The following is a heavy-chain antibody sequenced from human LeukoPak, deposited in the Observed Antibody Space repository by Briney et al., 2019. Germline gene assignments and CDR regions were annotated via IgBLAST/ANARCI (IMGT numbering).Heavy chain of an antibody. D-gene: IGHD6-13*01. Sequence: TGGSLRLSCAASGFTVSSNYMSWIRQPPGKGLEWIGEINHSGSTNYNPSLKSRVTISVDTSKNQFSLKLSSVTAADTAVYYCARYSSSWFYWGQGTLVTASS. V-gene: IGHV4-34*01. J-gene: IGHJ4*02. CDR2: INHSGST. CDR1: GFTVSSNY. CDR3: ARYSSSWFY.